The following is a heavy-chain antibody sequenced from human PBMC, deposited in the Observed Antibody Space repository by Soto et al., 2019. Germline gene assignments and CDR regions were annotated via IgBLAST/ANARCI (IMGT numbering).Heavy chain of an antibody. D-gene: IGHD6-19*01. CDR3: VGVGAVASNGGYFDY. CDR2: IYSSGST. Sequence: QVQLQELGPGLVKPSETLSLPCNVSGGSISGYYWSWIRQPAGKGLAWIGRIYSSGSTAYSASLTRRLTMSVDTSKTQSSLMVTSVTAAATAVYYCVGVGAVASNGGYFDYWCQPTLVTVPA. J-gene: IGHJ4*02. V-gene: IGHV4-4*07. CDR1: GGSISGYY.